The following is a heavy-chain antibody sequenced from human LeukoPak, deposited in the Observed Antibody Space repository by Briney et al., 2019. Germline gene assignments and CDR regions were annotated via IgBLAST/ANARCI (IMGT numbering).Heavy chain of an antibody. CDR3: TRGEAERCDY. J-gene: IGHJ4*02. Sequence: GGCLRLSCAASGFTFSSYSMNRVRQAPGKGLEWVSSISSSSDYIYYADSVKGRFTISRDNAKNSLYLQMNSLRAEDTAVYYCTRGEAERCDYWGQGTLVTVSS. CDR1: GFTFSSYS. D-gene: IGHD1-1*01. CDR2: ISSSSDYI. V-gene: IGHV3-21*01.